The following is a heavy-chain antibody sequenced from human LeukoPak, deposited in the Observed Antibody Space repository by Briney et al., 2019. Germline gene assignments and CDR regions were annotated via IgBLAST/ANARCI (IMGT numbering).Heavy chain of an antibody. D-gene: IGHD3-3*01. CDR2: IYYSGST. V-gene: IGHV4-59*12. J-gene: IGHJ4*02. Sequence: PSETLSLTCTVSGGSISSYYWSWIRQTPGKGLEWIGYIYYSGSTNFNPSLKSRATISVDTSKNHFSLRLSSVTAADTAVYYCARAHHVLRFLEWLLAPFDYWGQGTLVTVSS. CDR1: GGSISSYY. CDR3: ARAHHVLRFLEWLLAPFDY.